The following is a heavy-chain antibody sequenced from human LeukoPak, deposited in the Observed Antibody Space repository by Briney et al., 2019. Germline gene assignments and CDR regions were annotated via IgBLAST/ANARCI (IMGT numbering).Heavy chain of an antibody. J-gene: IGHJ4*02. Sequence: SVKVSCKASGGTFSSYAISWVRQAPGQGLEWMGRIIPIFGIANYAQKFQGRVTITADKSTSTAYMELSGLRSEDTAVYYCASFSMVATKGIDYWGQGTLVTVSS. V-gene: IGHV1-69*04. CDR3: ASFSMVATKGIDY. CDR1: GGTFSSYA. CDR2: IIPIFGIA. D-gene: IGHD5-12*01.